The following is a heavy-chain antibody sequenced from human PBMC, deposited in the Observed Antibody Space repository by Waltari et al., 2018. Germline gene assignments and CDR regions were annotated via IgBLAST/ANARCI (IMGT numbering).Heavy chain of an antibody. CDR2: INHSGST. CDR1: GGSFSGYY. Sequence: QVQLQQWGAGLLKPSETLSLTCAVYGGSFSGYYWSWIRQHPGKGLAWIGEINHSGSTNYNPSLKRLDTISVDTSNNQFSLKLSSVTAADTAVYYCASLGSEGGPWGGWFDPWGQGTLVTVSS. V-gene: IGHV4-34*01. J-gene: IGHJ5*02. D-gene: IGHD3-16*01. CDR3: ASLGSEGGPWGGWFDP.